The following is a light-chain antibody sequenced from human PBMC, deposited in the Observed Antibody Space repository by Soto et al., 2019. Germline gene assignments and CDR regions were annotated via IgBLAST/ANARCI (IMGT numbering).Light chain of an antibody. J-gene: IGKJ1*01. CDR2: AAS. CDR1: QGISSY. CDR3: QQYNSYSST. Sequence: IQLTQSPSSLSASVGDRVTITCRASQGISSYLAWYQQKPGKAPKLLIYAASTLQSGVPSRFSGSGSGTDFTLTISSLQPDDFATYYCQQYNSYSSTFGQGTKVDIK. V-gene: IGKV1-9*01.